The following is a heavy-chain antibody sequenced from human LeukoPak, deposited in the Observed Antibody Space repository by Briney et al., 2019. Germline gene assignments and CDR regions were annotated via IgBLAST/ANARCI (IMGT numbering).Heavy chain of an antibody. D-gene: IGHD6-13*01. J-gene: IGHJ1*01. CDR3: ARDLFAAAAGVYFQH. CDR1: GFTFSDYY. Sequence: PGGSLRLSCAASGFTFSDYYMSWIRQAPGKGLEWVSYISSSGSTIYYADSVKGRFTISRDNAKNSLYLQMNSLRAEDTAVYYCARDLFAAAAGVYFQHWGQGTLVTVSS. CDR2: ISSSGSTI. V-gene: IGHV3-11*04.